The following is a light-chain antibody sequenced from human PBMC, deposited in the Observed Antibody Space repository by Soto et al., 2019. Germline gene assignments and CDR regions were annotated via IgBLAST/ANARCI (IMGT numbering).Light chain of an antibody. CDR1: SSNIGNNY. Sequence: QSALTQPPSVSAAPGQKVTISCSGSSSNIGNNYVSWYQQLPGTAPKLLIYDNNKRPSGIPDRFSGSKSGTSATLGITGLQTGDEXDYYCGTWDSSLSAVVFGGGTKLTVL. V-gene: IGLV1-51*01. J-gene: IGLJ2*01. CDR2: DNN. CDR3: GTWDSSLSAVV.